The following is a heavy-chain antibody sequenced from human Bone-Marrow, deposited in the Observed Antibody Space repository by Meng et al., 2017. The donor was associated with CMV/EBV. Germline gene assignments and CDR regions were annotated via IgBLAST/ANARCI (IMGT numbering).Heavy chain of an antibody. J-gene: IGHJ4*02. CDR3: TFSEYCSSTSCPFDY. V-gene: IGHV3-21*01. Sequence: GESLKISCAASGFTFSSYGMHWVRQAPGKGLEWVSSISSSSSYIYYADSVKGRFTISRDNAKNSLYLQMNSLRAEDTAVYYCTFSEYCSSTSCPFDYWGQGTLVTVSS. CDR1: GFTFSSYG. D-gene: IGHD2-2*01. CDR2: ISSSSSYI.